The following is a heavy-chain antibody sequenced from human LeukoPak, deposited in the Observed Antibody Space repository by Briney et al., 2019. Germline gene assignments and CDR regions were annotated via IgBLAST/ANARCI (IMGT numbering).Heavy chain of an antibody. CDR2: INHSGST. CDR3: ARSQNYYGSGDY. CDR1: GGSFSGYY. Sequence: SETLSLTCAVYGGSFSGYYWSWIRQPPGKGLEWIGEINHSGSTNYNPSLKSRVTISVDTSKDQFSLKLSSVTAADTAVYYCARSQNYYGSGDYWSQGTLVTVSS. V-gene: IGHV4-34*01. J-gene: IGHJ4*02. D-gene: IGHD3-10*01.